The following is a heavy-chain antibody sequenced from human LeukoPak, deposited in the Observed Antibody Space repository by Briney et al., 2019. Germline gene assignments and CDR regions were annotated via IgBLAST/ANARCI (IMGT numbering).Heavy chain of an antibody. CDR3: ARGIGITMIVVVISPYFDY. J-gene: IGHJ4*02. Sequence: EASVKVSCKASGYTFTGYYMHWVRQAPGQGLEWMGWINPNSGGTNYAQKFQGRVTMTRDTSISTAYMELSRLRSDDTAVYYCARGIGITMIVVVISPYFDYWGQGTLVTVSS. CDR1: GYTFTGYY. CDR2: INPNSGGT. D-gene: IGHD3-22*01. V-gene: IGHV1-2*02.